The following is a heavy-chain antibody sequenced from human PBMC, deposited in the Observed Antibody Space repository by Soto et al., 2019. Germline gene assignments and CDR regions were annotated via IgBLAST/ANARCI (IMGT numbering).Heavy chain of an antibody. CDR2: ISYDGSNK. CDR1: GFTFSNYD. D-gene: IGHD6-19*01. CDR3: AKSGGNGWFADAFDV. J-gene: IGHJ3*01. Sequence: GGSLRLSCAASGFTFSNYDMHWVRQAPGKGLEWVAVISYDGSNKYYADSVRGRFTISRDNSENTLYLQLNSLRAEDTAVYYCAKSGGNGWFADAFDVWGQGTMVTVSS. V-gene: IGHV3-30*18.